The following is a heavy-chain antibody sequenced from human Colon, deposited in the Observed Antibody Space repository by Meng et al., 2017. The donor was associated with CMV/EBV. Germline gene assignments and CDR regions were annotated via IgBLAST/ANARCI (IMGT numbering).Heavy chain of an antibody. CDR1: GYTFTAYK. Sequence: ASVKVSCKASGYTFTAYKTHWVRQAPGQGLEWMGWINPNMGGPTYAQKFKGRVTVTKDTSISTVYMEVNSLTSDDTAVYYCARAGDDYFDLWGQGTLVTVSS. D-gene: IGHD5-24*01. CDR3: ARAGDDYFDL. CDR2: INPNMGGP. J-gene: IGHJ4*02. V-gene: IGHV1-2*02.